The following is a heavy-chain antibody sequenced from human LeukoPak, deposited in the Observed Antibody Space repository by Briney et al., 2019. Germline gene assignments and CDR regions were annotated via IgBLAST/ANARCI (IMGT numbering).Heavy chain of an antibody. CDR2: ISNDGSKK. V-gene: IGHV3-30*18. CDR3: VKDRASWVSNYIYGMDV. J-gene: IGHJ6*02. D-gene: IGHD3-10*01. CDR1: EFTFSTYA. Sequence: GGSLRLSCAASEFTFSTYAMSWVRQAPGKGLEWVAVISNDGSKKHYADSVKGRFTISRDDSKNTLYLQMNSLRAEDTAVYYCVKDRASWVSNYIYGMDVWGQGTTVTVSS.